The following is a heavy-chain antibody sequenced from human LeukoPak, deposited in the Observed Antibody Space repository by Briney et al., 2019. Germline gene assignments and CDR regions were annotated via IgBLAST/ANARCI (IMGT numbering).Heavy chain of an antibody. J-gene: IGHJ4*02. CDR1: GFTFSAYA. D-gene: IGHD3-16*01. V-gene: IGHV3-64D*09. CDR2: INSNGGST. CDR3: VKETFTVTSPFDS. Sequence: PGGSLRLSCSASGFTFSAYAMHWVRQAPGKGLDYVSAINSNGGSTYYADSVKGRFTISRDNSKNTVFLQMSSLRVEDTAVYYCVKETFTVTSPFDSWGQGTQVTVSS.